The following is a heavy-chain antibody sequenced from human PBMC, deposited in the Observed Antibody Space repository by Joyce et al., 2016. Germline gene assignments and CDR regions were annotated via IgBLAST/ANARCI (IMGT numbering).Heavy chain of an antibody. D-gene: IGHD1-26*01. CDR1: GFIFNSAA. J-gene: IGHJ4*02. V-gene: IGHV1-58*01. Sequence: QLVQSGPEVRKPATSVKVSCKPSGFIFNSAAVHWVRQAPGQRLEWIGGIAVGGGKTKYAQNFQQRVTFIRDVSTSTAYMELTSLGSEDTAVYYCATDRVGALSPWGPGTLVTVSS. CDR3: ATDRVGALSP. CDR2: IAVGGGKT.